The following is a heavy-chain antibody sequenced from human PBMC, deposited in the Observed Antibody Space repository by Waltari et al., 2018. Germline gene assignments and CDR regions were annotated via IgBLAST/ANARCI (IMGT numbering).Heavy chain of an antibody. CDR2: IYTSGST. CDR3: ATTIAAATSYYYYYMDV. CDR1: GGSISSYY. J-gene: IGHJ6*03. V-gene: IGHV4-4*07. Sequence: QVQLQESGPGLVKPSETLSLTCTVSGGSISSYYWSWIRQPAGKGLEWIGRIYTSGSTNYNPSLKSRVTMSVDTSKNQFSLKLSSVTAADTAVYYCATTIAAATSYYYYYMDVWGKGTTVTVSS. D-gene: IGHD6-13*01.